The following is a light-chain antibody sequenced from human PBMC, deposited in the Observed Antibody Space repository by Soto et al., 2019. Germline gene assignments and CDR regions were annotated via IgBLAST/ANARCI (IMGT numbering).Light chain of an antibody. V-gene: IGKV3-11*01. CDR1: QTVSSY. Sequence: EIGVTNSPATLSVSTDNIATLSFRSSQTVSSYLLWYQQKPGQAPRLLIYDASNRATGNPARFSGSGSETDFTLTISSLEPEDFTVYCCQHRIKWTISFGERTRPAIK. CDR2: DAS. J-gene: IGKJ5*01. CDR3: QHRIKWTIS.